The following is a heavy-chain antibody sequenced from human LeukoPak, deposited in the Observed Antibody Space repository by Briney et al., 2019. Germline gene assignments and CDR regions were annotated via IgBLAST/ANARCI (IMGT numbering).Heavy chain of an antibody. D-gene: IGHD6-13*01. Sequence: GGSLRLSCAASGFTFSRYYMHWVRQAPGKGLVWVSRINSDGSGTTYAESVKGRFTVSIDNSKNTLYLQMNSLRVEDTAMYYCTRVFAGDEYSSSGYWGQGTLVTVSS. CDR3: TRVFAGDEYSSSGY. J-gene: IGHJ4*02. CDR1: GFTFSRYY. V-gene: IGHV3-74*01. CDR2: INSDGSGT.